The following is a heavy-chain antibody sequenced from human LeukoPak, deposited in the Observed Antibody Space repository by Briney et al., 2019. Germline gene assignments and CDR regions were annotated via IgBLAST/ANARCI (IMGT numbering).Heavy chain of an antibody. D-gene: IGHD5-18*01. V-gene: IGHV4-59*08. Sequence: SETLSLTCTVSGGTICSYYWSWIRQPPGQGLEWIGYIYYSGSTSSNPSFKSRLTISLDTSNNQFSLNLSSVTAADTAVYYYAIHKHNSNGYAFDYWGQGTLVTVSS. CDR2: IYYSGST. CDR3: AIHKHNSNGYAFDY. CDR1: GGTICSYY. J-gene: IGHJ4*02.